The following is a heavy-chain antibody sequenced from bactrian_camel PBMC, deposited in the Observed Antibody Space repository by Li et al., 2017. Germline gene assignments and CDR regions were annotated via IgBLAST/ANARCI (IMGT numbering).Heavy chain of an antibody. Sequence: HVQLVESGGGSVRAGGSLRLACVASGNPITNYCMGWFRQAPGKEREGVASIYRQGATSYARYGDSVKGRFTISQDNAKNTVYLQMNSLKPEDTAEYYCAAGAHLLRPWARGPRSPSP. CDR1: GNPITNYC. CDR2: IYRQGAT. J-gene: IGHJ4*01. V-gene: IGHV3S53*01. D-gene: IGHD1*01.